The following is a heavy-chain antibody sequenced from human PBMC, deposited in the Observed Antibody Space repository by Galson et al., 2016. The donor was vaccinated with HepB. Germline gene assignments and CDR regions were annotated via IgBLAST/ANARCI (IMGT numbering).Heavy chain of an antibody. J-gene: IGHJ3*02. Sequence: SLRLSCAASGFAFSTAWLSWVRQAPGKGPEWVARIKDKSNGATTDYSAPVKGRFTISRDDSENTLYLQMNSLETADTAVYYCVTDDFGNVRGGVASDAFDIWGQGTMVTVSP. CDR1: GFAFSTAW. CDR2: IKDKSNGATT. V-gene: IGHV3-15*01. CDR3: VTDDFGNVRGGVASDAFDI. D-gene: IGHD3-16*01.